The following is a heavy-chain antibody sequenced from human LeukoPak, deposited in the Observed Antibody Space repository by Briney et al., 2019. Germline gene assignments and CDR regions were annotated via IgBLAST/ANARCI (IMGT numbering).Heavy chain of an antibody. CDR1: GFTFDDYA. J-gene: IGHJ6*02. Sequence: GGSLRLSCAASGFTFDDYAMHWVRQAPGKGLEWVSGISWNSGSIGYADSVKGRFTISRDNAKNSLYLQMNSLRAEDTAVYYCAKEAAVAGTDYYYGMDVWGQGTTVTVSS. V-gene: IGHV3-9*01. D-gene: IGHD6-19*01. CDR3: AKEAAVAGTDYYYGMDV. CDR2: ISWNSGSI.